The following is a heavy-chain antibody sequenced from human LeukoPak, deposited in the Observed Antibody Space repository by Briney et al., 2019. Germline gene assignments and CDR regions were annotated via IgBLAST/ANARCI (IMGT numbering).Heavy chain of an antibody. CDR2: IYPNSGAT. CDR3: GTLLSNGPFDY. CDR1: GYTFTRYY. Sequence: APVKVSFKASGYTFTRYYMHWGRQAPGQRLEWMGYIYPNSGATKYAQKFQGRVTMTRDTSISTAYMELSGLGSDDTAVYYCGTLLSNGPFDYWGQGSLVTVSS. V-gene: IGHV1-2*02. J-gene: IGHJ4*02.